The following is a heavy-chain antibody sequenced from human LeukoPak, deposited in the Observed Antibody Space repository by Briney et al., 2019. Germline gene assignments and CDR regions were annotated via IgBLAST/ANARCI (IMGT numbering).Heavy chain of an antibody. CDR2: ISGSGGNT. V-gene: IGHV3-23*01. CDR3: ARSGPTLLWSKYFDY. CDR1: GFIFSSCG. D-gene: IGHD5-12*01. J-gene: IGHJ4*02. Sequence: QPGGTLRLSCVVSGFIFSSCGMSWVRQAPGKGLEWVSGISGSGGNTYYADSMKGRFTISRDNSKNTLYLQMNSLRAEDTAIYYCARSGPTLLWSKYFDYWGQGALVTVSS.